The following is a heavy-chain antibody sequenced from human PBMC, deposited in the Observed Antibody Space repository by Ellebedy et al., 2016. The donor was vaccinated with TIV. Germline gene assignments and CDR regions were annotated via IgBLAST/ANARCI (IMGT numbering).Heavy chain of an antibody. CDR1: GYTFTSYG. CDR3: ARDPLYSGTYPNWFDP. Sequence: ASVKVSCKASGYTFTSYGIIWVRQPPGQGLEWMGWISAYNGNTNYAQNLQGRVTMTTDTSTNTAYMELRSLRSDDTAVYDCARDPLYSGTYPNWFDPWGQGTLVTVSS. D-gene: IGHD1-26*01. V-gene: IGHV1-18*04. J-gene: IGHJ5*02. CDR2: ISAYNGNT.